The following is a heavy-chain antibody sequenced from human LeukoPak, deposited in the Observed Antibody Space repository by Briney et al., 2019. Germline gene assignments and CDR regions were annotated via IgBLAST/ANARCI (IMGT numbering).Heavy chain of an antibody. CDR1: RFTPSSNY. CDR3: ASDSSSWYGGTN. J-gene: IGHJ4*02. Sequence: RGSLRLSCAASRFTPSSNYMSWVRQAPGKGLEWVSVIYSGGSTYYADSVKGRFTISRDNSKNTMYLQMNSLRAEDTAVYYCASDSSSWYGGTNWGQGTLVTVSS. CDR2: IYSGGST. V-gene: IGHV3-66*02. D-gene: IGHD6-13*01.